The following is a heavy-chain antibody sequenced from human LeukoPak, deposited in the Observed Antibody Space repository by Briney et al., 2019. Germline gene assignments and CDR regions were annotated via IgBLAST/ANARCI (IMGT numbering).Heavy chain of an antibody. CDR1: GGSISSYY. J-gene: IGHJ3*02. Sequence: SETLSLTCTVSGGSISSYYWSWIRQPPGKGLEWIGYIYYSGSTNYNPSLKSRVTISVDTSKNQFSLKLSSVTAADTAVYYCARAQKASYYYDSSGYDAFDIWGQGTMVTVFS. D-gene: IGHD3-22*01. CDR2: IYYSGST. V-gene: IGHV4-59*01. CDR3: ARAQKASYYYDSSGYDAFDI.